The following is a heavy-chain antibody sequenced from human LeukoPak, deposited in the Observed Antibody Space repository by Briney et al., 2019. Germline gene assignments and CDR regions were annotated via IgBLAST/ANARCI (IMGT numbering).Heavy chain of an antibody. J-gene: IGHJ3*02. Sequence: PGGSLRLSCAASGFTVSSNYMSWVRQAPGKGLEWVSVIYSGGSTYYADSVKGRFTISRDNSKNTLYLQMNSLRAEDTAVYYCARVPSNYGPDAFDIWGQGTMVTVSS. CDR2: IYSGGST. V-gene: IGHV3-66*01. CDR3: ARVPSNYGPDAFDI. CDR1: GFTVSSNY. D-gene: IGHD4-17*01.